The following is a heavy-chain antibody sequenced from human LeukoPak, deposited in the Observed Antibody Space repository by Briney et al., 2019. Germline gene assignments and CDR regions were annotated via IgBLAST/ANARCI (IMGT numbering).Heavy chain of an antibody. CDR1: GFTFSNYG. J-gene: IGHJ4*02. V-gene: IGHV3-30*18. Sequence: GRSLRLSCAASGFTFSNYGKHWVRQAPGKGLEWVAVMSYDGGNKYYADSVKGRFSISRDNSKNTLYLQMNSLRTEDTAVYYCAKDRQGDYGDFDSPDYWGQGTLVSVSS. CDR2: MSYDGGNK. CDR3: AKDRQGDYGDFDSPDY. D-gene: IGHD4-17*01.